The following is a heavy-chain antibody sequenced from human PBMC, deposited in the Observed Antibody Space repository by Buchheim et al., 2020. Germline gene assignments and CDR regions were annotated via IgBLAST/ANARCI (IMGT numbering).Heavy chain of an antibody. CDR3: ARDFWWLWDY. V-gene: IGHV3-7*01. D-gene: IGHD2-15*01. CDR2: IKEDGSDK. CDR1: GFTFSTYW. J-gene: IGHJ4*02. Sequence: EVQLVESGGGLVQPGGSLRLSCAASGFTFSTYWMSWVRQAPGKGLEWVANIKEDGSDKYYVDSVKGRFTVSRGNAKNSLYLQLNSLRSEDTAVYYCARDFWWLWDYWGQGTL.